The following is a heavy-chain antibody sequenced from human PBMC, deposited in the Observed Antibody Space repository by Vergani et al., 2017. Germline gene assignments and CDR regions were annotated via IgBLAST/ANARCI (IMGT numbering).Heavy chain of an antibody. D-gene: IGHD3-10*01. J-gene: IGHJ4*02. CDR1: GGSISSSNW. CDR3: ARRRSYYGSGSYLDS. CDR2: IYHSGST. V-gene: IGHV4-4*03. Sequence: QVQLQESGPGLVKPPGTLSLTCAVSGGSISSSNWWSWVRQPPGKGLEWIGEIYHSGSTNYNPSLKSRVTISVDKSKNQFSLKLSSVTAADTAVYYCARRRSYYGSGSYLDSWGQGTLVTVSS.